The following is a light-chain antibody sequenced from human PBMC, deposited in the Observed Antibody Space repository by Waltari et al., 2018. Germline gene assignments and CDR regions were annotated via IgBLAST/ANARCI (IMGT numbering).Light chain of an antibody. CDR3: GSYTSSGTLL. CDR1: SSDIGGYDY. J-gene: IGLJ3*02. V-gene: IGLV2-14*01. CDR2: DVT. Sequence: QSALTQPASVSGSPGQSITISCTGTSSDIGGYDYVAWYQQHPGNVPKLMIYDVTKRPSGVSDRFSGSTSGNTASLTISGLQADDEADYYCGSYTSSGTLLFGGGTTLTVL.